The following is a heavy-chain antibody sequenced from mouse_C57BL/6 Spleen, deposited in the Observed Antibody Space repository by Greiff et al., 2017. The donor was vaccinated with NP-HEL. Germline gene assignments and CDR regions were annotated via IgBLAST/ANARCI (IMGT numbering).Heavy chain of an antibody. J-gene: IGHJ2*01. V-gene: IGHV1-15*01. CDR1: GYTFTDYE. CDR3: TRSDWDRYYFDY. D-gene: IGHD4-1*01. CDR2: IDPETGGT. Sequence: QVQLQQSGAELVRPGASVTLSCKASGYTFTDYEMHWVKQTPVHGLEWIGAIDPETGGTAYNQKFKGKAILTADKSSSTAYMELRSLTSEDSAVYYCTRSDWDRYYFDYWGQGTTLTVSS.